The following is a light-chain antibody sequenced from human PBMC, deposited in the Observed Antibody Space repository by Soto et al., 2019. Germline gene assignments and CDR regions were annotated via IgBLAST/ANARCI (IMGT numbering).Light chain of an antibody. CDR3: QQHISWPLT. CDR1: QSVTNS. CDR2: DAS. J-gene: IGKJ4*01. Sequence: EIVLNNSPPTLSLSPGERATLSCGASQSVTNSLAWYQQKPGQAPRLLVYDASNRATGIPTRFSGSGSGTDFTLTISNLEPEDFAVYYCQQHISWPLTFGGGTKVDIK. V-gene: IGKV3-11*01.